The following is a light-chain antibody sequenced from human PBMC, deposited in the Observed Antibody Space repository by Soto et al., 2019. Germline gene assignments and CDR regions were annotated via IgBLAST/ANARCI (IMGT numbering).Light chain of an antibody. Sequence: EIVLTQSPATLSLSPGERAALSRRASQSVESNLAWYHLKPGQPPRLLIHSASTRAPGIPDRFSASGAGTDFTLTISGLEPEDSAVYYCQQYSASPRTFGPGTKVDIK. CDR2: SAS. J-gene: IGKJ3*01. CDR3: QQYSASPRT. CDR1: QSVESN. V-gene: IGKV3D-15*01.